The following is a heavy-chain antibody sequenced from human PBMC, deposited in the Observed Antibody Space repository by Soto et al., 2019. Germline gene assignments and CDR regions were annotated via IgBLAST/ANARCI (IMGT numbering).Heavy chain of an antibody. Sequence: QVQLLQSGAEVKKPGSSVRVSCEASGGTFRTYAIIWVRQAPGQGLEWMGEIIPIFGTVNYAQKFQGRVTITADESTTTVYMDLRSLRSEDTAVYYCAKGAVAGTPTSYYYCGMDVWGQGTTVTVSS. J-gene: IGHJ6*02. CDR1: GGTFRTYA. V-gene: IGHV1-69*12. D-gene: IGHD6-19*01. CDR3: AKGAVAGTPTSYYYCGMDV. CDR2: IIPIFGTV.